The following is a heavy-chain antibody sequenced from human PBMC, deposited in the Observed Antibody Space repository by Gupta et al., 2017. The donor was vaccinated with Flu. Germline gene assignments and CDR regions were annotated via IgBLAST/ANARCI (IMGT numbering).Heavy chain of an antibody. CDR2: IYYSGST. CDR3: ARKKNTYYYDSSGSIDY. CDR1: GGSISRGGYY. D-gene: IGHD3-22*01. Sequence: QVQLQESGPGLVKPSQTLSLTPTVSGGSISRGGYYWRWIRQHPGKGLEWIGYIYYSGSTYYNPSLKSRVTISVDTSKNQFSLKLSSVTAADTAVYYWARKKNTYYYDSSGSIDYWGQGTLVTVSS. V-gene: IGHV4-31*03. J-gene: IGHJ4*02.